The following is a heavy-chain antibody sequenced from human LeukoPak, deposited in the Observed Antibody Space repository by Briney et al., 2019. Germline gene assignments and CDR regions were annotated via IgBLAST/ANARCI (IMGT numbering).Heavy chain of an antibody. CDR1: GFTVSGNY. D-gene: IGHD3-22*01. J-gene: IGHJ4*02. Sequence: PGGSLRLSCAVSGFTVSGNYMSWVRQAPGKGLEWVSLIYSGGTTYYADSVKGRFTISRDNSKNTLYLQMNSLRAEDTAVYYCAKLLYYYDSSQPYWGQGTLVTVSS. V-gene: IGHV3-53*01. CDR2: IYSGGTT. CDR3: AKLLYYYDSSQPY.